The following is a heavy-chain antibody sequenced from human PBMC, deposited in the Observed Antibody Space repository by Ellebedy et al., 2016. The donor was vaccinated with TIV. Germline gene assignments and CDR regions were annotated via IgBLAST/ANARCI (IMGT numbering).Heavy chain of an antibody. CDR3: AKVGRRYYESSGDP. D-gene: IGHD3-22*01. J-gene: IGHJ5*02. V-gene: IGHV3-23*01. Sequence: GESLKISCAASGFTFSNYVMSWVRQDPGKGLEWVSTISAGGGATYYADSVKGRFNISRDNSENTLYLQMNSLRAEDTAVYYCAKVGRRYYESSGDPWGQGSLVTVSS. CDR1: GFTFSNYV. CDR2: ISAGGGAT.